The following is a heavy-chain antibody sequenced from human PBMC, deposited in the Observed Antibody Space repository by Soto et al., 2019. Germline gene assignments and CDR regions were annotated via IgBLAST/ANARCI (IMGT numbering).Heavy chain of an antibody. V-gene: IGHV3-33*01. D-gene: IGHD2-21*01. CDR1: GSIFRGYG. CDR3: VREGVGDTPFWGYLDY. CDR2: IRFDGSNI. J-gene: IGHJ4*02. Sequence: QAQLVESGGGVVQPGRSLRLSCAASGSIFRGYGMHWVRQAPGKGLEWVAVIRFDGSNINYADSVMGRFTISRDNSKNMLYLEMNSLRVEDRAVYYCVREGVGDTPFWGYLDYWGQGTLVTVSS.